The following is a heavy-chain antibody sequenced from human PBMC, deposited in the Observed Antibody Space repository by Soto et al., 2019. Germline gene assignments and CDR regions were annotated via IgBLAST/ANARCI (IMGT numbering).Heavy chain of an antibody. Sequence: GSLRLSCAGSGFTLSEHYIDWVRQAPGKGLEWVGPSRDKPQGYSTAYAASVKGGFTTSRDESKNSAYLQIDSLKTEDTAVYYCVRATYFSDSSGYTRCLDYWGEGTLVTVSS. CDR3: VRATYFSDSSGYTRCLDY. V-gene: IGHV3-72*01. D-gene: IGHD3-22*01. CDR1: GFTLSEHY. CDR2: SRDKPQGYST. J-gene: IGHJ4*02.